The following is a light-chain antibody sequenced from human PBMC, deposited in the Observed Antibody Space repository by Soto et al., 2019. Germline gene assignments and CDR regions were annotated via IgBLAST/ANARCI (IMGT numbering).Light chain of an antibody. J-gene: IGLJ2*01. CDR1: SSDVGEYKY. Sequence: QSVLTQPASVSGPPGQSITISCTESSSDVGEYKYVSWYQQHPGAAPRLIIYDVGKWPSGVPDRFSGSKSGNTASLTISGLQSEDEADYYCCSYTGAYVALGGGTKLTVL. CDR3: CSYTGAYVA. V-gene: IGLV2-14*03. CDR2: DVG.